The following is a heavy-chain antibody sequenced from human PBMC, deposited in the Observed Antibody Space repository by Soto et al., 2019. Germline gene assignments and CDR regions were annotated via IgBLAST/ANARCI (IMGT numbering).Heavy chain of an antibody. Sequence: SETLSLTCTVSGGSISSSSYYWGWIRQPPGKGLEWIGSIYYSGSTYYNPSLKSRVTISVDTSKNQFSLKLSSVTAADTAVYYCAGRGYYDILTSYYSTNFDYWGQGTLVTVSS. CDR1: GGSISSSSYY. CDR3: AGRGYYDILTSYYSTNFDY. D-gene: IGHD3-9*01. V-gene: IGHV4-39*01. J-gene: IGHJ4*02. CDR2: IYYSGST.